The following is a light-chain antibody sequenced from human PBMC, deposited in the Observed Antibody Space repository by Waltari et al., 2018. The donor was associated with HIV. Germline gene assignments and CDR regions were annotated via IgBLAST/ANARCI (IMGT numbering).Light chain of an antibody. J-gene: IGLJ2*01. CDR2: KYD. CDR3: QSYDNENPVL. V-gene: IGLV6-57*01. Sequence: NFMLTQPHSVSESPGKTVTISCTRSSGSIASNYVQWYHQRPGSSPTTVIYKYDQRPSGVPDRCSGSIDSSSNSASLTISGLRTEDEADYYCQSYDNENPVLFGGGTKLTVL. CDR1: SGSIASNY.